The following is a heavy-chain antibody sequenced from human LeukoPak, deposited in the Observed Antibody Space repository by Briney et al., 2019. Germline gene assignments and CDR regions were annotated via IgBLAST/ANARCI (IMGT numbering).Heavy chain of an antibody. CDR1: GGTFSSYA. D-gene: IGHD6-19*01. CDR2: IIPILGIA. Sequence: PVKVSCKASGGTFSSYAISWVRQAPGQGLEWMGRIIPILGIANYAQKFQGRVTITADKSTSTAYMELSSLRSEDTAVYYCAAPIAVDKYYYGMDVWGQGTTVTVSS. CDR3: AAPIAVDKYYYGMDV. J-gene: IGHJ6*02. V-gene: IGHV1-69*04.